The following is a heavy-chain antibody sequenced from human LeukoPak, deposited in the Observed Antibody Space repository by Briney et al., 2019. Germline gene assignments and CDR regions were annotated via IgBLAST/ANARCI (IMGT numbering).Heavy chain of an antibody. CDR2: IAGGDEST. Sequence: GGSLRLSCAISGFIFNTNGMNWVRQSPGKGLEWLATIAGGDESTYYADSVKGRFTISRDNSKNTLYLQMNSLRAEDTAVYYCAKDFHWGQGTLVTVSS. D-gene: IGHD2/OR15-2a*01. V-gene: IGHV3-23*01. J-gene: IGHJ4*02. CDR1: GFIFNTNG. CDR3: AKDFH.